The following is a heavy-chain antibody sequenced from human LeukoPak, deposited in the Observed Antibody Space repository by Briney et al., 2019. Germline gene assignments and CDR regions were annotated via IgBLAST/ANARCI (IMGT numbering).Heavy chain of an antibody. J-gene: IGHJ4*02. CDR3: AKSRYCTSTTCSSIF. CDR1: GFTFSSYG. CDR2: IRGSGGST. V-gene: IGHV3-23*01. D-gene: IGHD2-2*01. Sequence: GGSLRLSCAASGFTFSSYGMSWVRQAPGKGVEWVSGIRGSGGSTYYADSVKGRFTISRDNSKNTLYLEMNSLRGEDTAVYYCAKSRYCTSTTCSSIFWGQGTLVTVSS.